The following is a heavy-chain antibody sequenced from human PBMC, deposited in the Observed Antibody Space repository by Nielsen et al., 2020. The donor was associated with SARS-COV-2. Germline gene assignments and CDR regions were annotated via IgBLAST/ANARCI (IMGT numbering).Heavy chain of an antibody. Sequence: SETLSLTCTVSGGSISSYYWSWIRQPPGKGLEWIGYIYYSGSTNYNPSLKSRVTISVDTSKNQFSLKLSSVTAADTAVYYRARDSCSGGSCFYYYYGMDVWGQGTTVTVSS. V-gene: IGHV4-59*13. CDR1: GGSISSYY. CDR3: ARDSCSGGSCFYYYYGMDV. J-gene: IGHJ6*02. D-gene: IGHD2-15*01. CDR2: IYYSGST.